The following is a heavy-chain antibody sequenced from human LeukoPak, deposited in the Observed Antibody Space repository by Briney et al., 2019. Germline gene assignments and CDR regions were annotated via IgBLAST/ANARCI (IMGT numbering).Heavy chain of an antibody. V-gene: IGHV1-2*04. CDR1: GYTFTRYY. J-gene: IGHJ5*02. CDR2: INPNSGGT. CDR3: ARGPLRNWFDP. Sequence: ASVKVSCKASGYTFTRYYMHWVRQAPGQGLEWMGWINPNSGGTNYAQKFQGWVTMTRDTSIRTAYMELRRLRSDDTAVYYCARGPLRNWFDPWGQGTPVTVSS.